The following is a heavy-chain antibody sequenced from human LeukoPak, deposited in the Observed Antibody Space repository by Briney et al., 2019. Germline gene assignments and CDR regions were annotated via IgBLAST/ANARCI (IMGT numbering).Heavy chain of an antibody. J-gene: IGHJ4*02. CDR2: IIPIFGTA. CDR1: GGTFSSYA. Sequence: GASLKVSCKASGGTFSSYAISWVRQAPGQGLEWMRGIIPIFGTANYAQKFQGRVTITTDESTSTAYMELSSLRSEDTAVYYCASGWLQSPFDYWGQGTLVTVSS. V-gene: IGHV1-69*05. D-gene: IGHD5-24*01. CDR3: ASGWLQSPFDY.